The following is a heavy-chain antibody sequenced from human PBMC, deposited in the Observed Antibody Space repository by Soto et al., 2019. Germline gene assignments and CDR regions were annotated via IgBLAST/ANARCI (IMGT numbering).Heavy chain of an antibody. Sequence: EVQLVEWGGGLAKPGGSLRLSCAASGFTFSSYSMNWVRQAPGKGLEWVSSISSSSFSINYADSVKGRFSISRDNAQNSLHLQMNNLRAEDTAVYYCARNESSNIYGMDVWGQGTTVTVSS. J-gene: IGHJ6*02. CDR2: ISSSSFSI. D-gene: IGHD6-6*01. CDR1: GFTFSSYS. CDR3: ARNESSNIYGMDV. V-gene: IGHV3-21*01.